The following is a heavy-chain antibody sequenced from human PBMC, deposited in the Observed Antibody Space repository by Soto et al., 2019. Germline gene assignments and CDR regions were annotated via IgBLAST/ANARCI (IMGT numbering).Heavy chain of an antibody. J-gene: IGHJ4*02. Sequence: QVQLQESGPGQVKPSETLSLTCSVSGGSVSGGIYYWNWIRQPPGKGLEWIGYTYDSGTTNYNTTLRSRVSISVDTFQSQFSLKVCSVTAADTAVYYCARAPFGDYGQFASGGQGTLVTVSS. D-gene: IGHD4-17*01. V-gene: IGHV4-61*01. CDR1: GGSVSGGIYY. CDR3: ARAPFGDYGQFAS. CDR2: TYDSGTT.